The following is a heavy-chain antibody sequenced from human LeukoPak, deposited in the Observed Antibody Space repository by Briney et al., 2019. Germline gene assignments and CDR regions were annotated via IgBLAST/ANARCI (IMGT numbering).Heavy chain of an antibody. CDR2: IYWDDDA. Sequence: SGPTLVKPTQTLTLTCTFSGFSLNTRDLGVGWIRQPPGKAPEWLAVIYWDDDARYRPSLKTRLTITKDTSKNQVVLTMTDMAPVDTATFYCAREQIVAASQVFDYWGQGTPVSVSS. D-gene: IGHD1-26*01. J-gene: IGHJ4*02. V-gene: IGHV2-5*02. CDR3: AREQIVAASQVFDY. CDR1: GFSLNTRDLG.